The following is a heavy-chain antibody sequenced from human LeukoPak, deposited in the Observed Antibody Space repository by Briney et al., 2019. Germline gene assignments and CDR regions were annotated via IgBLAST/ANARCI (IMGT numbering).Heavy chain of an antibody. Sequence: GGSLRLSCAASGFTFSNYAMNWVRQAPGKGLVWVSRINSDGSSTSYADSVKGRFTISRDNAKNTLYLQMNSLRAEDTAVYYCARLYGSGTFLYDEDIWGQGTMVTVSS. CDR1: GFTFSNYA. CDR3: ARLYGSGTFLYDEDI. V-gene: IGHV3-74*01. CDR2: INSDGSST. J-gene: IGHJ3*02. D-gene: IGHD3-10*01.